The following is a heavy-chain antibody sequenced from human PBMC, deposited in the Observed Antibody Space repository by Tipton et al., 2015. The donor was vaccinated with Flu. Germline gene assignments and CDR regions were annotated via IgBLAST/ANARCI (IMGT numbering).Heavy chain of an antibody. J-gene: IGHJ4*02. Sequence: SLRLSCAASGFIFSTYTMNWVRQAPGKGLEWVSSIRSRGSYEYYADSVKGRFTISRDNAKNSLYLQMDSLRPEDTAVYYCARGSGYYDSSGYHDSWGQGALVTVSS. V-gene: IGHV3-21*01. D-gene: IGHD3-22*01. CDR1: GFIFSTYT. CDR2: IRSRGSYE. CDR3: ARGSGYYDSSGYHDS.